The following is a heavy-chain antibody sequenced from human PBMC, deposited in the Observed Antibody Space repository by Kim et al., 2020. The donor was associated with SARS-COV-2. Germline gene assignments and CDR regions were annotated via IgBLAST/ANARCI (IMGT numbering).Heavy chain of an antibody. V-gene: IGHV3-7*01. D-gene: IGHD5-12*01. CDR3: VKGGSDY. CDR2: GSES. Sequence: GSESYNVESLKTRSTTSRDTAKNSLYLQMNSLRVEDTAIYYCVKGGSDYWGQGTLVTVSS. J-gene: IGHJ4*02.